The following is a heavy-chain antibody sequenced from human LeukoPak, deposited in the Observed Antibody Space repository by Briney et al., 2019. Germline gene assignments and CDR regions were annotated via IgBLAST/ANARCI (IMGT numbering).Heavy chain of an antibody. CDR1: GFTFSSYA. CDR3: ARDLGDCYFDY. D-gene: IGHD2-21*02. V-gene: IGHV3-30*04. Sequence: GGSLRLSCAASGFTFSSYAMHWVRQAPGKGLEWVAVISYDGSNKYYADSVKGRFTISRDNSKNTLYLQMNSLRAEDTAVYYCARDLGDCYFDYWGQGTLVTVSS. CDR2: ISYDGSNK. J-gene: IGHJ4*02.